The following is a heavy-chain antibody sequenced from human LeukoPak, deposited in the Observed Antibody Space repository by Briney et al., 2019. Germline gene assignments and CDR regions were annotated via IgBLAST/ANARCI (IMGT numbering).Heavy chain of an antibody. V-gene: IGHV3-64D*06. Sequence: GGSLRLSCSASGVTFSSHAMHWVRQAPGKGLEYVSAISDNGGMTFYADSVKGRFTISRDNSKNTLYLQMSSLRGEDTAVYYCYVSGWTEDIDNWGQGTLVTVSS. CDR3: YVSGWTEDIDN. CDR1: GVTFSSHA. CDR2: ISDNGGMT. J-gene: IGHJ4*02. D-gene: IGHD6-19*01.